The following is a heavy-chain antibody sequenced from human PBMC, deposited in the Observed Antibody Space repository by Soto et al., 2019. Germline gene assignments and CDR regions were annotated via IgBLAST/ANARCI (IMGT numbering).Heavy chain of an antibody. CDR1: GFTFSSYW. D-gene: IGHD4-4*01. CDR2: INSDGDST. J-gene: IGHJ3*01. CDR3: ARARVTTTIRNGFDV. V-gene: IGHV3-74*01. Sequence: EVQLVESGGGLVQPGGSLRLSCAASGFTFSSYWVHWVRQAPGKGLVWVSRINSDGDSTNYADSVKGRFTISRDNAKNTLYLHMNVLRAEDTAVYYCARARVTTTIRNGFDVWGQGAMVTVSS.